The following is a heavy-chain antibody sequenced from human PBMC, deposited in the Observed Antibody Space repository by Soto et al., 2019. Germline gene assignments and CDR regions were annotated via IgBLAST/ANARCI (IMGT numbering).Heavy chain of an antibody. J-gene: IGHJ4*02. D-gene: IGHD6-13*01. V-gene: IGHV3-30*18. CDR1: VFTFRNYG. CDR3: AKENQHLVHDY. CDR2: ISHDGSDK. Sequence: QVQLVESGGGVVRPGRSLRLTCAASVFTFRNYGMHWVRQAPGTGLEWVAVISHDGSDKYYADSMKGRFIISRDNSENTLFLNMNSLKPEDTAVYYCAKENQHLVHDYWGQGTLVTVSS.